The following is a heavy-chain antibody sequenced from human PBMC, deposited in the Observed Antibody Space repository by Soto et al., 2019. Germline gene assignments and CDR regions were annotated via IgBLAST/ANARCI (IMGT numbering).Heavy chain of an antibody. CDR3: AHAFGGTSWPNDAFDV. V-gene: IGHV2-5*02. CDR2: IYWDDDT. D-gene: IGHD3-16*01. CDR1: GFSFSADGVG. Sequence: HITLKESGPTLVKPTQTLTLTCIFSGFSFSADGVGVGWIRQPPGKTLEWLALIYWDDDTRYRPSLKSRLTITKDSSKNQVVLTMTNMDPLDTATYYCAHAFGGTSWPNDAFDVWGQETVVTVSS. J-gene: IGHJ3*01.